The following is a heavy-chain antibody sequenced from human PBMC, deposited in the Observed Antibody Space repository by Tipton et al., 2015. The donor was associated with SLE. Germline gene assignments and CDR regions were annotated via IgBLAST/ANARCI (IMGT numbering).Heavy chain of an antibody. CDR3: ARARLYSSSTTWYYYMDV. Sequence: TLSLTCAVYGGSFSGYYWSWIRQPPGKGLEWIGEINHSGSTNYNPSLKSRVTISVDTSKNQFSLKLSSVTAADTAVYYCARARLYSSSTTWYYYMDVWGKGTTVTVSS. CDR1: GGSFSGYY. J-gene: IGHJ6*03. CDR2: INHSGST. V-gene: IGHV4-34*01. D-gene: IGHD2/OR15-2a*01.